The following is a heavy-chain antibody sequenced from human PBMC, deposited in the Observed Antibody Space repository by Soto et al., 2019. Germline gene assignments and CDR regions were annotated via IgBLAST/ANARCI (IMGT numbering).Heavy chain of an antibody. D-gene: IGHD3-10*01. CDR2: LSSRGFST. Sequence: GGALRLSCAASGFTLNDYALTWVRPVPGKGLEWVSSLSSRGFSTHYADSVKGRFTISRDNSKNTLYLQMNSLRAEDTAVYYCAKVIIAWPDAFDIWGQGTMVTVSS. V-gene: IGHV3-23*01. CDR3: AKVIIAWPDAFDI. CDR1: GFTLNDYA. J-gene: IGHJ3*02.